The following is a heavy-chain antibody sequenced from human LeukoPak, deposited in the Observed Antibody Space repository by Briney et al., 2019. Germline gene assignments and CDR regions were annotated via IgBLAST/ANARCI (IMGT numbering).Heavy chain of an antibody. D-gene: IGHD2-2*01. V-gene: IGHV4-39*01. CDR2: IYYSGST. Sequence: PSETLSLTCTVSGGSISSSSYYWGWIRRPPGKGLEWIGSIYYSGSTYYNPSLKSRVTISVDTSKNQFSLKLSSVTAADTAVYYSARQRGYCSSTSCSKKGGFDYWGQGTLVTVSS. CDR3: ARQRGYCSSTSCSKKGGFDY. CDR1: GGSISSSSYY. J-gene: IGHJ4*02.